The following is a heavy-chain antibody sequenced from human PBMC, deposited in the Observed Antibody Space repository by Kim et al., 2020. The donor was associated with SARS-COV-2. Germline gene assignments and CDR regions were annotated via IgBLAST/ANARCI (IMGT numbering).Heavy chain of an antibody. CDR2: IYYSGST. D-gene: IGHD3-22*01. Sequence: SETLSLTCTVSGGSISSSSYYWGWIRQPPGKGLEWIGSIYYSGSTYYNPSLKSRVTISVDTSKNQFSLKLSSVTAADTAVYYCARHWPRYYCDSSEDAF. J-gene: IGHJ3*01. V-gene: IGHV4-39*01. CDR3: ARHWPRYYCDSSEDAF. CDR1: GGSISSSSYY.